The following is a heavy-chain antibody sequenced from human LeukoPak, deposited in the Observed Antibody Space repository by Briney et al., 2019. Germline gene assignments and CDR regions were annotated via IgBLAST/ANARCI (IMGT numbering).Heavy chain of an antibody. CDR1: EFTFSSFS. J-gene: IGHJ4*02. V-gene: IGHV3-48*02. CDR2: IISGSTTM. CDR3: ARDGRGGNNVDYFDY. D-gene: IGHD1-26*01. Sequence: GGSLRLSCAASEFTFSSFSMNWVRQAPGKGLEWVAYIISGSTTMYYADSVRGRFAISRDNAKNSLYLQMNSLRDEDTAVYYCARDGRGGNNVDYFDYWGQGTLVTVSS.